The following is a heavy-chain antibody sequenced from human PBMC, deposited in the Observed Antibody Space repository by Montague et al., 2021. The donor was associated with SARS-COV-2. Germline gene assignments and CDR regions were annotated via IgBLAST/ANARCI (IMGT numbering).Heavy chain of an antibody. V-gene: IGHV3-11*01. Sequence: SLRLSCAASGFTFSDYYMSWIRQAPGKGLEWVSYISSSGSTIYYADSAKGRFTISRDNAKNSLYLQMNSLRAEDTAIYYCARESGSGSYYDYFDHWGQGTLVTVSS. D-gene: IGHD1-26*01. CDR1: GFTFSDYY. CDR3: ARESGSGSYYDYFDH. J-gene: IGHJ4*02. CDR2: ISSSGSTI.